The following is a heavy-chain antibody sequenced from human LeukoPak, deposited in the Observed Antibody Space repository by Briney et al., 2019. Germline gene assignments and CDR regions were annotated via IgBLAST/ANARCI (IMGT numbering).Heavy chain of an antibody. V-gene: IGHV3-9*01. J-gene: IGHJ4*02. CDR3: AKATYYDLWSGYYDY. Sequence: GRSLRLSCAASGFTFDDYAMHWVRQATGKGLEWVSGISWNSGSIGYADSVKGRFTISRDNAKNSLYLQMNSLRAEDTALYYCAKATYYDLWSGYYDYWGQGTLVTVSS. CDR1: GFTFDDYA. CDR2: ISWNSGSI. D-gene: IGHD3-3*01.